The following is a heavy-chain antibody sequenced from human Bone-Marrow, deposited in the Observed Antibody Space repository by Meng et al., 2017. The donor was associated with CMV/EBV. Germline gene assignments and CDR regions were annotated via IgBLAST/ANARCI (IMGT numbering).Heavy chain of an antibody. D-gene: IGHD2-2*01. V-gene: IGHV4-38-2*02. CDR2: IYHSGGT. CDR1: GYSISSGYY. J-gene: IGHJ6*02. Sequence: SETLSLTCTVSGYSISSGYYWGWIRQPPGKGLEWIGSIYHSGGTYYNPSLKSRVTISVDTSKNQFSLKLSSVTAADTAVYYCARVVVVPAASSHYYYGMDVWGQGTTVTV. CDR3: ARVVVVPAASSHYYYGMDV.